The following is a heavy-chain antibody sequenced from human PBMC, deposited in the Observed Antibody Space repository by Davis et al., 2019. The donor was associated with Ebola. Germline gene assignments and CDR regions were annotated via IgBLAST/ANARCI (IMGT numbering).Heavy chain of an antibody. D-gene: IGHD3-22*01. CDR3: AKAYYYDSSGYYLN. CDR2: ISGSGGST. J-gene: IGHJ4*02. Sequence: GESLKISCAVSGFTFTSYAMNWVRQAPGKGLEWVSAISGSGGSTYYADSVKGRFTISRDNSKNTLYLQMNSLRAEDTAVYYCAKAYYYDSSGYYLNWGQGTLVTVSS. V-gene: IGHV3-23*01. CDR1: GFTFTSYA.